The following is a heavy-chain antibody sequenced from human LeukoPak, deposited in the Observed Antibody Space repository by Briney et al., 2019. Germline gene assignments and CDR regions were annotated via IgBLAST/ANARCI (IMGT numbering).Heavy chain of an antibody. CDR1: GDSVSSNTGA. CDR3: ARDLHNYYGLEV. V-gene: IGHV6-1*01. Sequence: SQTLSLTFAISGDSVSSNTGAWNWIRQSPSRGLEWLGSTYYTSKWYNDYAVSVKSRITINSDTSKNQFSLRLTSVTPEDTAVYYCARDLHNYYGLEVWGQGTTVTVSS. J-gene: IGHJ6*02. D-gene: IGHD4-11*01. CDR2: TYYTSKWYN.